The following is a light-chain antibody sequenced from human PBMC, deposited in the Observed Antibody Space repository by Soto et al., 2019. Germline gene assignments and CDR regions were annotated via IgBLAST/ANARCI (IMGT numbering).Light chain of an antibody. CDR1: QSISSSY. Sequence: EIEFTQSPGPLSSAPRESPTLSYRASQSISSSYLAWYQQRPGQAPRLLIYGASTRATSIPDRCSGSGSGTDFTLTISSLEPEDFAVYYCQQRSDWPPITFGQGTRLEIK. V-gene: IGKV3D-20*02. J-gene: IGKJ5*01. CDR2: GAS. CDR3: QQRSDWPPIT.